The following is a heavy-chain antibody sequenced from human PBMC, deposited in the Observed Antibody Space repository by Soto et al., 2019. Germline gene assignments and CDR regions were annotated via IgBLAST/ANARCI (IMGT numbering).Heavy chain of an antibody. Sequence: AASVKVSCKASGYTFTGYYMHWVRQAPGQGLEWMGWINPNSGGTNYAQKFQGWVTMTRDTSISTAYMELSRLRSDDTAVYYCARTAAGMAFDIWGQGTMVTVSS. V-gene: IGHV1-2*04. D-gene: IGHD6-13*01. J-gene: IGHJ3*02. CDR1: GYTFTGYY. CDR3: ARTAAGMAFDI. CDR2: INPNSGGT.